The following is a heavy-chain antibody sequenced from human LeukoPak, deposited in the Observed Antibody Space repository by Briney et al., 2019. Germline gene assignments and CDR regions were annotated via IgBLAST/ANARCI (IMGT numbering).Heavy chain of an antibody. D-gene: IGHD3-22*01. CDR1: GGSFSGYY. CDR2: INHSGDA. J-gene: IGHJ4*02. V-gene: IGHV4-34*01. CDR3: ARAGKSSDRRGFYEGFFDY. Sequence: PSETLSLTCVVYGGSFSGYYWTWIRQSPRTGLEWIGEINHSGDADRNPSLRSRVTISVDTSKNQFSLRLNSVTAADTAVYYCARAGKSSDRRGFYEGFFDYWGQGNLVTVSS.